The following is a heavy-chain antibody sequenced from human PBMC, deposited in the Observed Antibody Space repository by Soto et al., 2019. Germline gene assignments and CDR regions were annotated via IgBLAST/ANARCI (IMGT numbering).Heavy chain of an antibody. Sequence: EVQLMESGGGLVQPGGSLRLSCAASGFSFGASWMAWVPQAPGKGLEWVADIKQDGSEKNYVVSVKGRVTISRDNAKNSLYLQMNSLRAADTAVYYCASDPYYGAIDYWGLGTLVTVSS. J-gene: IGHJ4*02. CDR3: ASDPYYGAIDY. V-gene: IGHV3-7*01. CDR2: IKQDGSEK. CDR1: GFSFGASW. D-gene: IGHD3-10*01.